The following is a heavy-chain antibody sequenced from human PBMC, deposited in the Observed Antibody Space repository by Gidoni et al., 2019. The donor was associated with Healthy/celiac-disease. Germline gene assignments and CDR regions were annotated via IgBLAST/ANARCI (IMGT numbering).Heavy chain of an antibody. V-gene: IGHV4-39*01. CDR1: GGSISSSSYY. Sequence: QLQLQESGPGLVKPSETLSLTCTAPGGSISSSSYYWGWIRQPPGKGLEWIGSLYYSGSTYYNPSLKSRVTISVDTSKNQFSLKLSSVTAADTAVYYCARLSRYCSSTSCLYYFDYWGQGTLVTVSS. D-gene: IGHD2-2*01. CDR2: LYYSGST. CDR3: ARLSRYCSSTSCLYYFDY. J-gene: IGHJ4*02.